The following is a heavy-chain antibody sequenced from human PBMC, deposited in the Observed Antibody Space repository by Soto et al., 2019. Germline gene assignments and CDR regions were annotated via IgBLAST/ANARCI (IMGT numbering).Heavy chain of an antibody. Sequence: GGSLRLSCETSGFSFSVYGMHWVRQAPGKGLERVAVIWYDASKQFYAASVEGRFTISRDNSKAILYLQMNSLRAEDTAVYYCAAWAEGATEVHWGQGTLVTVSS. CDR3: AAWAEGATEVH. CDR1: GFSFSVYG. CDR2: IWYDASKQ. D-gene: IGHD2-15*01. J-gene: IGHJ4*02. V-gene: IGHV3-33*01.